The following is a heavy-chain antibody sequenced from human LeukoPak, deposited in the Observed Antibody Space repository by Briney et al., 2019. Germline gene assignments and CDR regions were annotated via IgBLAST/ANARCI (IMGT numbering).Heavy chain of an antibody. D-gene: IGHD5-24*01. CDR1: GGSFSGYY. J-gene: IGHJ4*02. V-gene: IGHV4-34*01. Sequence: SETLSLTCAVYGGSFSGYYWSWIRQPPGKGLEWIGEINHSGSTNYNPSLKSRVTISVDTSKNQFSLKLSFVTAADTAVYYCARKDGDGWGQGTLVTVSS. CDR2: INHSGST. CDR3: ARKDGDG.